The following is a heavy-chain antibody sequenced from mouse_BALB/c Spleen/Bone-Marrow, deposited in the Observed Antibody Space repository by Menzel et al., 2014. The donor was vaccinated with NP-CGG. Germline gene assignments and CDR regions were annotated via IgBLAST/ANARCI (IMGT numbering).Heavy chain of an antibody. CDR3: TRGGNWEDFDY. CDR2: TSSGSSTI. J-gene: IGHJ2*01. Sequence: EVKLVESGGGLVQPGGSRRLSCAASGFTFSSFGMHWVRQAPERGLEWVPYTSSGSSTIFYADTVKGRFTISRDNPKNTLFLQMTSLRSEDTAMYYCTRGGNWEDFDYWGQGTTLTVSS. CDR1: GFTFSSFG. V-gene: IGHV5-17*02. D-gene: IGHD4-1*01.